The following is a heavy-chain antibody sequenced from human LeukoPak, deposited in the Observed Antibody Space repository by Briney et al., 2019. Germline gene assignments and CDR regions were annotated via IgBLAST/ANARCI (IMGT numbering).Heavy chain of an antibody. D-gene: IGHD6-13*01. J-gene: IGHJ4*02. CDR1: GYTFTSSD. CDR2: INPKSGRT. V-gene: IGHV1-8*01. Sequence: ASVKVSFKASGYTFTSSDINWVRQATGQGLAGMGWINPKSGRTGYSKKFQARVSMTMNTYISTAYMEVSSLRFEDTAVYYCARGRSGLAAAGTYDYWGQGTLVTVSS. CDR3: ARGRSGLAAAGTYDY.